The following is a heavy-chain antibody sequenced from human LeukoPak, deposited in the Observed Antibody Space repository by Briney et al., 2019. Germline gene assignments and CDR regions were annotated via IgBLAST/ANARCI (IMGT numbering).Heavy chain of an antibody. V-gene: IGHV3-13*01. J-gene: IGHJ4*02. CDR1: GFTFSDYD. CDR3: ARVAKERVGGVYYFDH. D-gene: IGHD1-1*01. Sequence: GGSLRLSRAASGFTFSDYDMHWVRQAPGKGLEWVSAIGTAGDTYYTGSVKGRFTISRENAKNSLYLQMNSLRAGDTAVYYCARVAKERVGGVYYFDHWGQGALVTVSS. CDR2: IGTAGDT.